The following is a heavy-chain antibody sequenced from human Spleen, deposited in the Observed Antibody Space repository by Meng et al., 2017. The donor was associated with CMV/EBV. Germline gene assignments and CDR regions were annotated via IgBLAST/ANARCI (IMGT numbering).Heavy chain of an antibody. D-gene: IGHD4-17*01. J-gene: IGHJ4*02. CDR2: IDSDGSGT. CDR1: GFTFSKYW. V-gene: IGHV3-74*01. CDR3: VYGGYYFDY. Sequence: GESLKISCEASGFTFSKYWMHWVRQAPGKGLVWVAHIDSDGSGTSYADSVKGRFTISRDNAKNTLFLQMNTLTAEDTAVYYCVYGGYYFDYWGQGTLVTVSS.